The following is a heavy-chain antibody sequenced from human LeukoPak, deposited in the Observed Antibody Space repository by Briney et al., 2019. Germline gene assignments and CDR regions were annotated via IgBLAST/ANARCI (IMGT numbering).Heavy chain of an antibody. CDR1: GYTFTSYY. Sequence: ASVKVSCKASGYTFTSYYMHWVRQAPGQGLEWMGIINPSGGSTSYAQKFQGRVTMTRDMSTSTVYMELSSLRSEDTAVYYCAGDRVAAAGKLRFDYWGQGTLVTVSS. V-gene: IGHV1-46*01. CDR3: AGDRVAAAGKLRFDY. D-gene: IGHD6-13*01. CDR2: INPSGGST. J-gene: IGHJ4*02.